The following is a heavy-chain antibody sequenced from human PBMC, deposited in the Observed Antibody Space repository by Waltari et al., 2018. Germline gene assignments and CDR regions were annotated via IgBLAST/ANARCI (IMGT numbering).Heavy chain of an antibody. CDR2: ISSSSTYI. J-gene: IGHJ3*02. D-gene: IGHD4-17*01. Sequence: EVQLLESGGGLVKPGGSLRLSCAASGFTFSSYNMNWVRQAPGKGLEWVSSISSSSTYIDYADSVKGRFTIARDNAKSSLYLQMNSLRAEDTAVYYCARELVGAPGYAFDIWGQGTMVTVSS. CDR1: GFTFSSYN. V-gene: IGHV3-21*06. CDR3: ARELVGAPGYAFDI.